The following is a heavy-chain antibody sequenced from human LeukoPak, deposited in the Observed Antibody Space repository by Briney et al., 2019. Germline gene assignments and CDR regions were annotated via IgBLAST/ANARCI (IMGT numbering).Heavy chain of an antibody. CDR1: GFTFSSYS. V-gene: IGHV3-21*01. CDR3: ARERGGSGDPVPNDAFDI. J-gene: IGHJ3*02. Sequence: GGSLRLSCAASGFTFSSYSMNWVRQAPGKGLEWVSSISSSSSYIYYADSVKGRFTISRDNAKNSLYLQMNSLRAEDTAVYYCARERGGSGDPVPNDAFDIWGQGTMVTVSS. D-gene: IGHD2-15*01. CDR2: ISSSSSYI.